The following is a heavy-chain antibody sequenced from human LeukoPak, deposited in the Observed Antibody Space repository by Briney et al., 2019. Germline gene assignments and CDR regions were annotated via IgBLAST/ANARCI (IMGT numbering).Heavy chain of an antibody. J-gene: IGHJ1*01. D-gene: IGHD6-13*01. Sequence: ASVTVSCKASGYTFTSYYMHWVRQAPGQGLEWMGLINPSGGSTNYAQKFQGRVTMTRDTSTSTVYMELSSLRSEDTAVYYCARVGSGSSWWTRPSAEYFQHWGQGTLVTVSS. CDR3: ARVGSGSSWWTRPSAEYFQH. V-gene: IGHV1-46*01. CDR1: GYTFTSYY. CDR2: INPSGGST.